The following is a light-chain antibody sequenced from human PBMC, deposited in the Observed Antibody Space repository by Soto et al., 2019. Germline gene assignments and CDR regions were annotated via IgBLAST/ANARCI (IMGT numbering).Light chain of an antibody. J-gene: IGKJ1*01. V-gene: IGKV1-12*02. Sequence: DIQMTQSPSSVSASAGDRVNITCRASQGINSWVGWYQQKPGEAPKLLIYSTSFLQSAVPSRLSGSGSGTDFILTISLLQPEDFATYVCQHAHRLAWTFGQGNKVEL. CDR3: QHAHRLAWT. CDR2: STS. CDR1: QGINSW.